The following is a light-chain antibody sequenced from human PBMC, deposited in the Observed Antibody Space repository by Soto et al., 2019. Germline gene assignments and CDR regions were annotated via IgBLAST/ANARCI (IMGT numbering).Light chain of an antibody. V-gene: IGKV3-15*01. CDR2: GAS. CDR1: QTVSGS. CDR3: QQYDSSWT. J-gene: IGKJ1*01. Sequence: EIVMTQSPATLSVSPGERATLSCRASQTVSGSLAWYHQKPGQAPRLLIYGASTRATGIPARFSGSGSGTEFTLTITSLQSEDFATYYCQQYDSSWTFXQGTKVDIK.